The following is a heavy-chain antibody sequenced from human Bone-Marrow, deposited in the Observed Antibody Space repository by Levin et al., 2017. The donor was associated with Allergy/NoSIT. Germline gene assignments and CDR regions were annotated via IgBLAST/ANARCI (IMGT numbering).Heavy chain of an antibody. D-gene: IGHD1-26*01. CDR1: GGSISSDY. V-gene: IGHV4-59*03. CDR3: VKGGGGRYPHY. Sequence: SETLSLTCTVSGGSISSDYWSWIRQSPGRGLEFLGYIFHTGNTYYNPSLESRVIMSVDASQKKFSLKLTSVTAADTAVYFCVKGGGGRYPHYWGQGILVTVSS. CDR2: IFHTGNT. J-gene: IGHJ4*02.